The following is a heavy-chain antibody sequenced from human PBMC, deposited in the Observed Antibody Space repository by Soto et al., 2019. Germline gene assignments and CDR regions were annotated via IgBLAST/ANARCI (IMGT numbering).Heavy chain of an antibody. CDR3: ARDVEGVVVPAAVYNWFDP. D-gene: IGHD2-2*01. CDR2: IIPIFGSA. J-gene: IGHJ5*02. V-gene: IGHV1-69*13. Sequence: SVKVSCKASGGTFSSYAISWVRQAPGQGLEWMGGIIPIFGSANYAQKFQGRVTITADESTSAAYMELSSLRSEDTAVYYCARDVEGVVVPAAVYNWFDPWGQGTLVTVSS. CDR1: GGTFSSYA.